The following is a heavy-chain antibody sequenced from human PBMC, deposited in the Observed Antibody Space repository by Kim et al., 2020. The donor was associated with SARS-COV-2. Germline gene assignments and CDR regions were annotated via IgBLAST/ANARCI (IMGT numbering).Heavy chain of an antibody. D-gene: IGHD3-22*01. J-gene: IGHJ3*02. CDR2: IYYSGST. CDR3: AREVISGYYDSSGSYAFDI. V-gene: IGHV4-30-4*01. Sequence: SETLSLTCTVSGGSISSGDYYWSWIRQPPGKGLEWIGYIYYSGSTYYNPSLKSRVTISVDTSKNQFSLKLSSVTAADTAVYYCAREVISGYYDSSGSYAFDIWGQGTMVTVSS. CDR1: GGSISSGDYY.